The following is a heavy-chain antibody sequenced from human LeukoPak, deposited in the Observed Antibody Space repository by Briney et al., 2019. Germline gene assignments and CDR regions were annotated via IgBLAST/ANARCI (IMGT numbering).Heavy chain of an antibody. CDR3: ARSMVRGGPFY. D-gene: IGHD3-10*01. V-gene: IGHV4-61*02. Sequence: SQTLSLTCTVSGGSISSGSYYWSWIRQPAGKGLEWIGRIYTSGSTNYNPSLKSRVTISVDTSKNQFSLKLSSVTAADTAVYYCARSMVRGGPFYWGQGTLVTVSS. CDR1: GGSISSGSYY. CDR2: IYTSGST. J-gene: IGHJ4*02.